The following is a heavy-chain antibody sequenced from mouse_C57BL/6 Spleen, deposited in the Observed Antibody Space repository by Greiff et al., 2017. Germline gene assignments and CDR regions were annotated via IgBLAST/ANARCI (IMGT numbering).Heavy chain of an antibody. J-gene: IGHJ2*01. CDR3: AREGAYYSNYGYYFDY. V-gene: IGHV5-4*01. D-gene: IGHD2-5*01. CDR2: ISDGGSYT. Sequence: DVKLVESGGGLVKPGGSLKLSCAASGFTFSSYAMSWVRQTPEKRLEWVATISDGGSYTYYPDNVKGRFTISRDNAKNNLYLQMSHLKSEDTAMYYCAREGAYYSNYGYYFDYWGQGTTLTVSS. CDR1: GFTFSSYA.